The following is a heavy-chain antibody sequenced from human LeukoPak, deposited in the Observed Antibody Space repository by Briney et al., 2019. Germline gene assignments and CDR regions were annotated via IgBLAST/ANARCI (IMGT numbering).Heavy chain of an antibody. V-gene: IGHV4-59*01. CDR3: ARDSRCGSGCSEDGMDEWYEDTMDV. J-gene: IGHJ6*01. CDR2: INDRGRR. D-gene: IGHD6-25*01. Sequence: SETLPLTCTGTGDSISSYYCSGIRPPPAKELDWLGHINDRGRRNYSSSLGCRVSISVDTSNNRFSVKLSSVIAADTAVYYCARDSRCGSGCSEDGMDEWYEDTMDVWGQGTTVTVSS. CDR1: GDSISSYY.